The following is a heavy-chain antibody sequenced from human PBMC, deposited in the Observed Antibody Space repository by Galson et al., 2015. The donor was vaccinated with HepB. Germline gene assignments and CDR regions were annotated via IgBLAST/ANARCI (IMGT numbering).Heavy chain of an antibody. CDR2: IDPSDSYT. D-gene: IGHD5-18*01. CDR1: GYSFTSYW. CDR3: ARQDNNYGPHYYYYDGMDV. V-gene: IGHV5-10-1*01. J-gene: IGHJ6*02. Sequence: QSGAEVKKPGESLRISCTGSGYSFTSYWISWVRQMPGKGLEWMGRIDPSDSYTNYSPSFQGHVTISADKSISTAYLQWSSLKASDTAMYYCARQDNNYGPHYYYYDGMDVWGQGTTVTVSS.